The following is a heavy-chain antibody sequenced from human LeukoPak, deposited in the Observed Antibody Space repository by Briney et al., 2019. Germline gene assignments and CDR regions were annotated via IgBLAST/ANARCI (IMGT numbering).Heavy chain of an antibody. Sequence: PSETLSLTCTVSGGSISSSSYYWGWIRQPPGKGLEWIGSIYYSGSTYYNPSLKSRVTISVDTSKNQFSLKLSSVTAADTAVYYCARSGYSSSWYGGGSYNWFDPWGQGTLVTVSS. V-gene: IGHV4-39*01. J-gene: IGHJ5*02. CDR2: IYYSGST. CDR1: GGSISSSSYY. CDR3: ARSGYSSSWYGGGSYNWFDP. D-gene: IGHD6-13*01.